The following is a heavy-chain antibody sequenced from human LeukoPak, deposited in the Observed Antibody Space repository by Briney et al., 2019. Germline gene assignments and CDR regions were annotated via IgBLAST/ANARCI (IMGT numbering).Heavy chain of an antibody. D-gene: IGHD3-9*01. V-gene: IGHV3-15*01. CDR2: IKSKTDGGTT. J-gene: IGHJ3*02. Sequence: GGSLRLSCAASGFTFSNAWMSWVRQAPGKGLEWVGRIKSKTDGGTTDYAAPVKGRFTISRDDSKNTLYLQMNSLKTEDTAVYYCTTDFRKGYFDWLPMGFDAFDIWGQGTMVTVSS. CDR1: GFTFSNAW. CDR3: TTDFRKGYFDWLPMGFDAFDI.